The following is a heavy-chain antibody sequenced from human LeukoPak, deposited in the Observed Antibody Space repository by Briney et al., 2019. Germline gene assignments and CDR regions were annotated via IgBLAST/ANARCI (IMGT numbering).Heavy chain of an antibody. Sequence: GGSLRPSCAASGFTFSSYAMHWVRQAPGKGLEWVAVISYDGSNKYYADSVKGRFTISRDNSKNTLYLQMNSLRAEDTAVYYCASKAARHDAFDIWGQGTMVTVSS. CDR3: ASKAARHDAFDI. CDR1: GFTFSSYA. J-gene: IGHJ3*02. V-gene: IGHV3-30*01. D-gene: IGHD6-6*01. CDR2: ISYDGSNK.